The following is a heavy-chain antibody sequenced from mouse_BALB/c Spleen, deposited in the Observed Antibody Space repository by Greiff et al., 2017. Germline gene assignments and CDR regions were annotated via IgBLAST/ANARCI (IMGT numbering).Heavy chain of an antibody. CDR3: AGVQEGYGSRLFYAMDY. CDR1: GFSLTGYG. CDR2: IWGEGST. J-gene: IGHJ4*01. Sequence: QVQLQQSGPGLVAPSQTLSITCTASGFSLTGYGVNWVRQPPGKGLEWLGMIWGEGSTAYNSALNYRLNISKDNSQSQVYLKMNSLLTDDTARYYGAGVQEGYGSRLFYAMDYWGQGTSVTVSS. D-gene: IGHD1-1*01. V-gene: IGHV2-6-7*01.